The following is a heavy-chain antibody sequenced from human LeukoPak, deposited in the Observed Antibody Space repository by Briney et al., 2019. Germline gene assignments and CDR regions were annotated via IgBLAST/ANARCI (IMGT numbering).Heavy chain of an antibody. CDR1: GYTFNVYF. CDR2: VSAYNGKT. J-gene: IGHJ4*02. Sequence: GASVRVSCKASGYTFNVYFMQCVRQAPGHGLEWMGCVSAYNGKTNYAQKLQGRVTMTTDTSTRTAHIELRGLRAEDTALYYCARDAEWTYYDFWSSSLYFDYWGQGTLVTVSS. CDR3: ARDAEWTYYDFWSSSLYFDY. D-gene: IGHD3-3*01. V-gene: IGHV1-18*04.